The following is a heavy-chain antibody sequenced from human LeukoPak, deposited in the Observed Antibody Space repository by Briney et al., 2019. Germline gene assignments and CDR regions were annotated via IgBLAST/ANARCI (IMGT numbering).Heavy chain of an antibody. Sequence: SETLSLTCTVSGTSIRSGSYYWNWIRQAAGKGLEWIGRMYIGGRTTYNPSLKSRVTISLETTENQFSLRLRSVTAADTAVYYCAREGIAVADTYYYYYMDVWGKGTWVTVSS. V-gene: IGHV4-61*02. J-gene: IGHJ6*03. CDR3: AREGIAVADTYYYYYMDV. D-gene: IGHD6-19*01. CDR2: MYIGGRT. CDR1: GTSIRSGSYY.